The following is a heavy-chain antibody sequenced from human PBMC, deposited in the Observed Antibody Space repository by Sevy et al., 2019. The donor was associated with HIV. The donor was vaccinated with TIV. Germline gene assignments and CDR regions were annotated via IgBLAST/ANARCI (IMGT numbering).Heavy chain of an antibody. CDR3: ARVVGSISSTAFDY. J-gene: IGHJ4*02. D-gene: IGHD6-6*01. CDR1: GGSISSGDYY. Sequence: TLSLTCTVSGGSISSGDYYWSWIRQSPGKGLEWIGYIYYSGSNYYNPSLKSRLTISVDTSKNQFSLKLSSVTAADTAVYYCARVVGSISSTAFDYWGQGTLVTVSS. V-gene: IGHV4-30-4*01. CDR2: IYYSGSN.